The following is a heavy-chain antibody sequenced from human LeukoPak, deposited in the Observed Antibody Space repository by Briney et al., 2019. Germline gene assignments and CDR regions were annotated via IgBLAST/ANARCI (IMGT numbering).Heavy chain of an antibody. CDR3: AKDLRGSPVDAFDY. CDR2: ISSTGGTA. J-gene: IGHJ4*02. V-gene: IGHV3-23*01. D-gene: IGHD3-10*01. Sequence: PGGSLRLSCAASGFTFSSFGMSWVRQAPGKGLEWVSAISSTGGTAYYADSVKGRFIISRDNSKNTLYLQMNSLRAEDTAIYYCAKDLRGSPVDAFDYWGQGTL. CDR1: GFTFSSFG.